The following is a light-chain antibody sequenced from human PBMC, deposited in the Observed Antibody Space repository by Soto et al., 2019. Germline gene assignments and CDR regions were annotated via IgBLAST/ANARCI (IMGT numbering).Light chain of an antibody. Sequence: QSALTQPASVSGSPGQSITISCTGTSSDVGGYNYVSWYQQHPGKAPKLMIYEVSNRSSGVSNRFSGSKSGNTASLTISGLQAEEEADYYCSSYTSSSTLYVFGTGTKVTVL. CDR2: EVS. CDR3: SSYTSSSTLYV. J-gene: IGLJ1*01. CDR1: SSDVGGYNY. V-gene: IGLV2-14*01.